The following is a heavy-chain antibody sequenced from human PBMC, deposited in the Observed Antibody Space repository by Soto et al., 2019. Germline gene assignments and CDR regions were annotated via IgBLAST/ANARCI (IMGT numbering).Heavy chain of an antibody. CDR1: GFTFSRHA. V-gene: IGHV3-23*01. D-gene: IGHD2-15*01. Sequence: GGSLILSCAASGFTFSRHAMSWVRQAPGKGLEWVSVISGSGGGIYYAGSVKGRFTISRDNSKNMLYLQMNSLRAEDTAIYYCATLPPRIVVVKTEIPTWGQGTLVTVSS. CDR2: ISGSGGGI. J-gene: IGHJ5*02. CDR3: ATLPPRIVVVKTEIPT.